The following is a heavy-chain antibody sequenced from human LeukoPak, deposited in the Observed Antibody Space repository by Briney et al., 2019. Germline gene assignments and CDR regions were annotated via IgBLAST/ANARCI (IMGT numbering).Heavy chain of an antibody. CDR3: ARRRIVVVPAAIPKPPFDP. J-gene: IGHJ5*02. D-gene: IGHD2-2*01. CDR1: GGSISSYY. CDR2: IYTSGST. Sequence: SETLSLTCTVSGGSISSYYWSWIRQPAGKGLEWIGRIYTSGSTNYNPSLKSRVTISVDTSKNQFSLKLSSVTAADTAVYYCARRRIVVVPAAIPKPPFDPWGQGTLVTVSS. V-gene: IGHV4-4*07.